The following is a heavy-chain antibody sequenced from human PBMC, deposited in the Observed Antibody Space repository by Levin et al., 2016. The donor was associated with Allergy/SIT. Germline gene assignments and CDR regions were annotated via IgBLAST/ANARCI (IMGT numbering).Heavy chain of an antibody. CDR2: ISGSGGST. D-gene: IGHD3-3*01. V-gene: IGHV3-23*01. CDR1: GFTFTDHG. J-gene: IGHJ4*02. CDR3: AKGNGAGVAFYDFWSAYYFDY. Sequence: GGSLRLSCAASGFTFTDHGMSWVRQAPGKGLEWVSGISGSGGSTYFADSVKGRFTISRDNSKNTVDLQMNSLRAEDTAIYYCAKGNGAGVAFYDFWSAYYFDYWGQGTPVTVSS.